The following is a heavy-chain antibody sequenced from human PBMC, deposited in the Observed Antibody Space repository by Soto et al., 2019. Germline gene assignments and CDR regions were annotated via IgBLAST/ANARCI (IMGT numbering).Heavy chain of an antibody. CDR3: AKDVAWELLAFDY. V-gene: IGHV3-23*01. D-gene: IGHD1-26*01. J-gene: IGHJ4*02. CDR1: GFTFSSYA. CDR2: ISGSGGST. Sequence: EVQLLESGGGLVQPGGSLRLSCAASGFTFSSYAMSWVRQAPGKGLEWVSAISGSGGSTYYADSVKGRFTISRDNSKNPLYLQMNSLRAEDTAVYYCAKDVAWELLAFDYWGQGTLVTVSS.